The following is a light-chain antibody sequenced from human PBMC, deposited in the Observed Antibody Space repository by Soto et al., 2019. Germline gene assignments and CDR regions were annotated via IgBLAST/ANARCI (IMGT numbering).Light chain of an antibody. CDR1: RSHVGSYTL. CDR2: EGT. CDR3: CSDAGSSTYV. Sequence: QSALTQPASVSGSPGQSITISCTGTRSHVGSYTLVSWYQQHPGKAPKLMIYEGTKRPSGVPNRFSGSKSGNKASLTISGLQAEDEADYYCCSDAGSSTYVFGTGTKLTVL. J-gene: IGLJ1*01. V-gene: IGLV2-23*01.